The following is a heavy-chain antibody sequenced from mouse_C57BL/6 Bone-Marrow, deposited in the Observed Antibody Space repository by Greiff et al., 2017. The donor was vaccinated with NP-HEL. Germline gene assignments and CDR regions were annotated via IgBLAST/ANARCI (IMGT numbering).Heavy chain of an antibody. D-gene: IGHD1-1*01. Sequence: EVQLQQSGPVLVKPGASVKMSCKASGYTFTDYYMNWVKQSHGKSLEWIGVINPYNGGTSYNQKFKGKATLTVDKSSSTAYMALNSLTSEDSAVYYCARNYGSPSFAYWGQGTLVTVSA. CDR2: INPYNGGT. V-gene: IGHV1-19*01. CDR3: ARNYGSPSFAY. J-gene: IGHJ3*01. CDR1: GYTFTDYY.